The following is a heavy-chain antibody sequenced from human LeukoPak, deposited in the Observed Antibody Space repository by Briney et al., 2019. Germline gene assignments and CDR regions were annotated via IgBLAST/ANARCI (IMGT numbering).Heavy chain of an antibody. D-gene: IGHD6-19*01. CDR1: GGTFSSYA. CDR2: ISAYNGNT. J-gene: IGHJ3*02. Sequence: GASVKVSCKASGGTFSSYAISWVRQAPGQGLEWMGWISAYNGNTNYAQKLQGRVTMTTDTSTSTAYMELRSLRSDDTAVYYCARPTHIAVAGTGAFDIWGQGTMVTVSS. CDR3: ARPTHIAVAGTGAFDI. V-gene: IGHV1-18*01.